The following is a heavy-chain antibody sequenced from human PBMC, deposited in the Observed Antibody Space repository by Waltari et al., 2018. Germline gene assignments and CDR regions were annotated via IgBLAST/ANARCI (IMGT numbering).Heavy chain of an antibody. CDR1: GSNFNSFA. J-gene: IGHJ6*03. V-gene: IGHV3-30*04. CDR2: VSDDGSRQ. D-gene: IGHD4-4*01. CDR3: ARAYSNYDFFQYMDV. Sequence: QVQLVESGGGVVQPGRSLRLSCAASGSNFNSFAMHWVRRAPGKGLELGAVVSDDGSRQYYADSVKGRFTISRDNFRNTLFLQMNGLTTEDTAVYYCARAYSNYDFFQYMDVWGRGTTVTVSS.